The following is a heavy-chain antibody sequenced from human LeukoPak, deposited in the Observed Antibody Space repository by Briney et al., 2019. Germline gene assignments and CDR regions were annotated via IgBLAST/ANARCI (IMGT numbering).Heavy chain of an antibody. CDR2: IDTDGTIT. Sequence: GGSLRLSCAASGLTFSSYWMHWVRQAPGKGLVWVSRIDTDGTITNYADSVKGRFTISRDNAKNTLYLQMNSLRAEDTAMYYCASTKWNDVPYWGQGTLVTVSS. D-gene: IGHD1-1*01. V-gene: IGHV3-74*01. CDR3: ASTKWNDVPY. CDR1: GLTFSSYW. J-gene: IGHJ4*02.